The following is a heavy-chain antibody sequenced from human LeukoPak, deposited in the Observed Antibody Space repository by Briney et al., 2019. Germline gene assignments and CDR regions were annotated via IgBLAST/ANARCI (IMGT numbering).Heavy chain of an antibody. CDR3: ARGGELLNY. D-gene: IGHD1-7*01. CDR2: INHSGST. CDR1: GGSFSGYY. Sequence: SETLSLTCAVYGGSFSGYYWSWIRQPPGKGLEWIGEINHSGSTNYNPSLKSRVTISVDKSKNQFSLKLSSVTAADTAVYYCARGGELLNYLGQGTLVTVSS. V-gene: IGHV4-34*01. J-gene: IGHJ4*02.